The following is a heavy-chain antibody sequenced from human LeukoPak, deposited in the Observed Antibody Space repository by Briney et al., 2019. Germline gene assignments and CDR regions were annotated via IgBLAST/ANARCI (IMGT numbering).Heavy chain of an antibody. V-gene: IGHV4-59*08. CDR2: IYYSGNT. Sequence: SETLSLTCTVSGGSISSYYWTWIRQPPGKGLEWIGYIYYSGNTNYNPSLNSRVTISLDTSRSQFSLRLSSVTAADTAVYYCARRAPATAGGDYFDYWGQGTLVTVSS. D-gene: IGHD6-13*01. CDR3: ARRAPATAGGDYFDY. J-gene: IGHJ4*02. CDR1: GGSISSYY.